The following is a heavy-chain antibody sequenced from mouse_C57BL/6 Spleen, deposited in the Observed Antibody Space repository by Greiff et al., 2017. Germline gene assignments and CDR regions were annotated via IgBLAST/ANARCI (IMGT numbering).Heavy chain of an antibody. J-gene: IGHJ1*03. Sequence: QVQLQQPGTELVKPGASVKLSCKASGYTFTSYWMHWVKQRPGQGLEWIGNINPSNGGTNYNEKFKSKATLTVDKSSSTAYMQLSSLTSEDSAVYYCARPLDYYGSSHWYFDVWGTGTTVTVSS. CDR3: ARPLDYYGSSHWYFDV. CDR2: INPSNGGT. D-gene: IGHD1-1*01. V-gene: IGHV1-53*01. CDR1: GYTFTSYW.